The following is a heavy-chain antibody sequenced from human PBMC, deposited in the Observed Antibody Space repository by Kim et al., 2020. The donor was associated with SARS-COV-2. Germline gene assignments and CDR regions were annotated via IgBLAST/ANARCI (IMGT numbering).Heavy chain of an antibody. CDR1: GFSFNDYA. CDR3: AKDNLSTFRGGWPLYY. V-gene: IGHV3-9*01. CDR2: ISWNSGSI. J-gene: IGHJ4*02. D-gene: IGHD6-19*01. Sequence: GGSLRLSCAASGFSFNDYAMHWVRQAPGKGLEWVAGISWNSGSIGYADSVKGRFTISRDNAKNSLYLQMNSLRAEDTALYYCAKDNLSTFRGGWPLYYWGQGTLVTVSS.